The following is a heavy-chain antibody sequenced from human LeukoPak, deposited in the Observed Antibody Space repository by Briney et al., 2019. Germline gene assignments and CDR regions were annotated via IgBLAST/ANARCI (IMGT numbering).Heavy chain of an antibody. CDR3: ARNDVPLKFDY. Sequence: NPSETLSLTCIVSGDSISSGSYYWGWLRQPPGKGLEWIGSIYYSGTTYYNPSLKSRVTISVDTSKNQFSLKVSSVTAADTAFYYCARNDVPLKFDYWGQGTVVTVSS. D-gene: IGHD2-2*01. CDR2: IYYSGTT. J-gene: IGHJ4*02. CDR1: GDSISSGSYY. V-gene: IGHV4-39*01.